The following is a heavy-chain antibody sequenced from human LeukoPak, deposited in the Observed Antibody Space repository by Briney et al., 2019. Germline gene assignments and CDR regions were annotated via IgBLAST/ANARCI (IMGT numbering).Heavy chain of an antibody. CDR1: GGSISSSSYY. CDR3: ASSSDYYDSSGYYYYFDY. J-gene: IGHJ4*02. V-gene: IGHV4-39*07. Sequence: PSETLSLTCTVSGGSISSSSYYWGWIRQPPGKGLEWIGSIYYSGSPYYNPSLKSRVTISVDTSKNQFSLKLSSVTAADTAVYYCASSSDYYDSSGYYYYFDYWGQGTLVTVSS. D-gene: IGHD3-22*01. CDR2: IYYSGSP.